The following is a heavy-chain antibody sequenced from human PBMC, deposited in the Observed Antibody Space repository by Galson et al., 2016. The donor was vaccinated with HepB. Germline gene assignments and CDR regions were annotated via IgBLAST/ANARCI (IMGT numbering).Heavy chain of an antibody. CDR3: AKVRQLAYSYGMDV. V-gene: IGHV3-30*18. Sequence: SLRLSCAASGFTFSSYGMHWVRQAPGKGLEWVAVISYDGSNKYYADSVKGRFTISGDNSKNTLYLQMNSLRAGDTAVYYCAKVRQLAYSYGMDVWGQGTTVTVSS. CDR1: GFTFSSYG. D-gene: IGHD6-6*01. CDR2: ISYDGSNK. J-gene: IGHJ6*02.